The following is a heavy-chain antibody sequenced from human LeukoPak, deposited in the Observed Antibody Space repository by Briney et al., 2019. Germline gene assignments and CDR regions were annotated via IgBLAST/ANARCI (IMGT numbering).Heavy chain of an antibody. CDR3: ARVSAVVAKHRRVFDP. CDR1: GGSFSGYY. Sequence: SETLSLTCAVYGGSFSGYYWSWIRQPPGKGLEWIGEINHSGSTNYNPSLKSRVTISVDMSKNQFSLKLSSVTAADTAVYFCARVSAVVAKHRRVFDPWGQGTLVTVSS. V-gene: IGHV4-34*01. CDR2: INHSGST. D-gene: IGHD2-15*01. J-gene: IGHJ5*02.